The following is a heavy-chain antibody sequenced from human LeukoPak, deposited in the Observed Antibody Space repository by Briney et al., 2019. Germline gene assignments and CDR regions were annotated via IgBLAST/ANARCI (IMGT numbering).Heavy chain of an antibody. J-gene: IGHJ6*02. Sequence: PGGSLRLSCVASGFTFSSYWMSWVRQAPGKGLEWVANIKEDGSEKNYVDSVKGRFTISRDNAKNSLYLQMNSLRAEDTAVYYCARDGVVAVAATYDGLDVWGQGTTVTVSS. CDR2: IKEDGSEK. D-gene: IGHD2-15*01. CDR1: GFTFSSYW. V-gene: IGHV3-7*01. CDR3: ARDGVVAVAATYDGLDV.